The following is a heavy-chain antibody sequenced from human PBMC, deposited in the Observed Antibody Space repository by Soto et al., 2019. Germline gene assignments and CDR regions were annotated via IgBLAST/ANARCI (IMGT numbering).Heavy chain of an antibody. CDR2: IYYSGST. Sequence: SETLSLTCTVSGGSISSYYWSWIRQPPGKGLEWIGYIYYSGSTNYNPSLKSRVTISVDTSKNRFSLKLSSVTDADTAVYYGARIDGDDNLDYWGQRTLVTVSS. CDR3: ARIDGDDNLDY. D-gene: IGHD4-17*01. V-gene: IGHV4-59*01. J-gene: IGHJ4*02. CDR1: GGSISSYY.